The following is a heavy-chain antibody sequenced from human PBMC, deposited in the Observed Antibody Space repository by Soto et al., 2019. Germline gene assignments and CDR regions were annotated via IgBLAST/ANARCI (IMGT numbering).Heavy chain of an antibody. Sequence: EVQLVESGGGLVQPGESLRLSCAASGFTFSAYTMIWVRQTPGKGLEWVSCISSSSSYIYYADSVKGRFTISRDNAENSLYLQMNSLRGEDTAVYYCARDRYSGFDCPFLIDSWGQGALVTVSS. V-gene: IGHV3-21*01. CDR1: GFTFSAYT. CDR2: ISSSSSYI. D-gene: IGHD5-12*01. CDR3: ARDRYSGFDCPFLIDS. J-gene: IGHJ4*02.